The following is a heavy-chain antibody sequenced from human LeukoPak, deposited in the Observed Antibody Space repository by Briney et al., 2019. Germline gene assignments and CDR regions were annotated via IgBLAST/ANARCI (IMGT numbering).Heavy chain of an antibody. D-gene: IGHD3-10*01. CDR2: SRDKGHSFST. CDR1: GFTFGDHY. Sequence: GGSLRLPCVVSGFTFGDHYMDWVRQAPGKGLEWVARSRDKGHSFSTEYAASVKGRFTISRDDSKKSLYLQMDSLKTEDTAVYYCARVPSGNYFYDYWGQGTLVTVSS. V-gene: IGHV3-72*01. J-gene: IGHJ4*02. CDR3: ARVPSGNYFYDY.